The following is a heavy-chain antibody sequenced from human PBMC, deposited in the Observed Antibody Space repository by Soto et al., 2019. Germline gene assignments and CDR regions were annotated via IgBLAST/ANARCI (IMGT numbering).Heavy chain of an antibody. CDR3: ARLGAISPLDF. Sequence: GESLKISCKVSVYTFRNYWITWVRQMPGKGLEWLGRIHPSDSHTNYSPSFQGHVTISVDTSINTASLQWNSLKASDTAIYYCARLGAISPLDFWGRGTLVTVSS. CDR1: VYTFRNYW. V-gene: IGHV5-10-1*01. D-gene: IGHD2-2*02. CDR2: IHPSDSHT. J-gene: IGHJ4*02.